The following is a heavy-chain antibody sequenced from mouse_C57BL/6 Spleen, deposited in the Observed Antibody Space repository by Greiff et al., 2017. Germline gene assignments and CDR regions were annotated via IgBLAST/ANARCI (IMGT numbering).Heavy chain of an antibody. CDR2: IDPSDSYT. Sequence: QVQLQQPGAELVMPGASVQLSCKASGYTFTSYWMHWVKQRPGQGLEWIGEIDPSDSYTNYNQKFKGKSTLTVDKSSSTAYMQLSSLTSEDSAVYYCARWGVPYAMDYWGQGTSVTVSS. CDR1: GYTFTSYW. CDR3: ARWGVPYAMDY. V-gene: IGHV1-69*01. D-gene: IGHD5-1*01. J-gene: IGHJ4*01.